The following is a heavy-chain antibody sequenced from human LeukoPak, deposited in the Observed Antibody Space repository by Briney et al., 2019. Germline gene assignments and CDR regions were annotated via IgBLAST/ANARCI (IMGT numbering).Heavy chain of an antibody. J-gene: IGHJ4*02. Sequence: PGGSLRLSCTASGFTFGDYAMSWFRQAPGKGLEWVGFIRSKAYGGTTEYSASVKGRFTISRDDSKSIAYLQMNSLKTEDTAVYYCTRNHNDYGGHFDYWGQGTLVTVSS. CDR1: GFTFGDYA. CDR2: IRSKAYGGTT. CDR3: TRNHNDYGGHFDY. D-gene: IGHD4-23*01. V-gene: IGHV3-49*03.